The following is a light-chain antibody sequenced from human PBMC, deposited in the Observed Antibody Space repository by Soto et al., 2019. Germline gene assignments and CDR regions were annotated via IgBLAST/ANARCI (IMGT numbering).Light chain of an antibody. CDR2: DVS. CDR3: ISYAGSNNLV. J-gene: IGLJ1*01. CDR1: SSDVGGYNY. Sequence: QSVLTQPPSASGSLGQSVTISCTGTSSDVGGYNYVSWYQQHPGKAPKLLIYDVSHRPSGVPDRFSSSKSGNTASLTVSGLQAEDEVDYYCISYAGSNNLVFGTGTKLTVL. V-gene: IGLV2-8*01.